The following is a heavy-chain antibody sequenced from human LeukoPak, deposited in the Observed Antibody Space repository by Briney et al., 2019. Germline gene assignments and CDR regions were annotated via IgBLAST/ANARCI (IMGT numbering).Heavy chain of an antibody. CDR1: GYTFTAYY. J-gene: IGHJ4*03. CDR2: LNPSTGET. Sequence: GASVKVSCKASGYTFTAYYIHWMRQAPGHGLEWMGWLNPSTGETHYAQKFQGRVTMTRDTSISTAYMDLNRLTPDDTAVFFCTSTFDTRFFAHWGPGTLVTVS. D-gene: IGHD3-16*01. CDR3: TSTFDTRFFAH. V-gene: IGHV1-2*02.